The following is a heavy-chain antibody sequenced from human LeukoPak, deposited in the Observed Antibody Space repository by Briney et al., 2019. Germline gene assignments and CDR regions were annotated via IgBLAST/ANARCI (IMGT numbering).Heavy chain of an antibody. Sequence: HPGGSLRLSCAASGFTFSSYSMNWVRQAPGKGLEWVSYISSSSSTIYYADSVKGRFTISRDNAKNSLYLQMKSLRAEDTAVYYCASPRGYCTNGVCDAFDYWGQGTLVTVSS. CDR1: GFTFSSYS. CDR3: ASPRGYCTNGVCDAFDY. J-gene: IGHJ4*02. CDR2: ISSSSSTI. D-gene: IGHD2-8*01. V-gene: IGHV3-48*01.